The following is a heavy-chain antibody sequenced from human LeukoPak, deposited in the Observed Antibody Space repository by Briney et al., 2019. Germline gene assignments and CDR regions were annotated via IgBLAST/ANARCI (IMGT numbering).Heavy chain of an antibody. CDR1: GYSFTSYW. CDR2: IYPGDSDT. V-gene: IGHV5-51*01. CDR3: ARLLETLHRSTGSSYYYYMDV. J-gene: IGHJ6*03. D-gene: IGHD6-13*01. Sequence: GESLKISCKGSGYSFTSYWIGWVRQMPGKGLAWMGIIYPGDSDTRYSPSFQGQVTISADKSISTAYLQWSSLKASDTAMYYCARLLETLHRSTGSSYYYYMDVWGKGTTVTVSS.